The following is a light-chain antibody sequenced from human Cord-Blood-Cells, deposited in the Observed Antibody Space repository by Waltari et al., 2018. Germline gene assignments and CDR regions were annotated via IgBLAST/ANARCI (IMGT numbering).Light chain of an antibody. Sequence: DIVMTQSPDSLAVSLGERATINCKSSQSVLYSSNNKNYLAWYQQKPGQPPKMLIYWASTRESGFPDRCSGSGSGTDFTLTISSLQAEDVAVYYCQQYYSTPYTFGQGTKLEIK. CDR3: QQYYSTPYT. CDR1: QSVLYSSNNKNY. V-gene: IGKV4-1*01. CDR2: WAS. J-gene: IGKJ2*01.